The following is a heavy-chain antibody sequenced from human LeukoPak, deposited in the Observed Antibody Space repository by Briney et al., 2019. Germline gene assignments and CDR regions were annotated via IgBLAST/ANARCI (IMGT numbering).Heavy chain of an antibody. CDR2: IYHSGST. CDR3: ARGAVAGTAEMSYFDY. CDR1: GGSISSSNW. Sequence: PSGTLSLTCAVSGGSISSSNWWSWVRQPPGKGLEWIGEIYHSGSTNYNPSLESRVTISVDKSKNQFSLKLSSVTAADTAVYYCARGAVAGTAEMSYFDYWGQGTLVTVSS. D-gene: IGHD6-19*01. J-gene: IGHJ4*02. V-gene: IGHV4-4*02.